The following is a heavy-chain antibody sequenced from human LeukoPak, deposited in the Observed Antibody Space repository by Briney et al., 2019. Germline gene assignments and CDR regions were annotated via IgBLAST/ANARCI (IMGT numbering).Heavy chain of an antibody. CDR2: MNPNSGNT. Sequence: ASVTVPCKASGYTFTTYDINGVRQATGQGREGMGWMNPNSGNTGYAQKFQGRVTMTRNTSMSTAYMEINSLRSEDTAVYYCARANYYGSGKKDLDYWGQGTLVTVSS. CDR1: GYTFTTYD. V-gene: IGHV1-8*01. D-gene: IGHD3-10*01. CDR3: ARANYYGSGKKDLDY. J-gene: IGHJ4*02.